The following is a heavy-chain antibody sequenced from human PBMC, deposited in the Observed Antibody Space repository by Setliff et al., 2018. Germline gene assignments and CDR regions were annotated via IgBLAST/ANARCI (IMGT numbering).Heavy chain of an antibody. CDR1: GASISTTYYY. Sequence: SETLSLTCSVSGASISTTYYYWDWIRQSPEKGLEWIGTIYQNGITYYNPSVKSRVTISVDTPKNQFSLKLSSVTAADTAIYYCARGGTYRYFDYWGQGTLVTVSS. CDR2: IYQNGIT. V-gene: IGHV4-39*07. J-gene: IGHJ4*02. CDR3: ARGGTYRYFDY.